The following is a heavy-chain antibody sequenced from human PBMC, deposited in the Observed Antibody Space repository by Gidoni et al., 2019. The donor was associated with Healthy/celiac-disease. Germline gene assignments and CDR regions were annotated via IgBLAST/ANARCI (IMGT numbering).Heavy chain of an antibody. V-gene: IGHV4-34*01. Sequence: QVQLQQWGAGLLKPSETLSLPCPVHGGYFSGYYWTWIRQPPGKGREWIGEINHSGSTNYNPSLKSRVTISVDTSKNQFSLKLSSVTAADTAVYYCARARGTRFFWSAIYFDYWGQGTLVTVSS. J-gene: IGHJ4*02. CDR2: INHSGST. CDR3: ARARGTRFFWSAIYFDY. D-gene: IGHD3-3*01. CDR1: GGYFSGYY.